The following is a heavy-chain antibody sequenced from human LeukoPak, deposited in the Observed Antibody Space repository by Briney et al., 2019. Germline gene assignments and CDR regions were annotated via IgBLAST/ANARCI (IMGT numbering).Heavy chain of an antibody. J-gene: IGHJ6*02. Sequence: GGSLRLSCAASGFTFSSYAMSWVRQAPGKGLEWVSAISGSGDSTYYGDSVKGRFTISRDNSKNTLYLQMNSLRADDTAVYYCSKGGGYVRMDVWGQGTTVTVSS. CDR3: SKGGGYVRMDV. CDR1: GFTFSSYA. V-gene: IGHV3-23*01. CDR2: ISGSGDST. D-gene: IGHD5-12*01.